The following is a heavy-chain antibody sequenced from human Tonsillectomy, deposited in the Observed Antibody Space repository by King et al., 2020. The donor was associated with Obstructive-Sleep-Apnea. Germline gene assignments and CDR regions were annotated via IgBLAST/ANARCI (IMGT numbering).Heavy chain of an antibody. D-gene: IGHD3-16*01. CDR2: INPRTGYT. CDR3: ASGVCGSSANYDAFDV. Sequence: QLVQSGAEVKKPGASLTVSCKAVGYTLIAYYIHILRQAPGKGLELVAWINPRTGYTTIAQNFQERASGTRDTSINTAYMELKNLKSDDTAVFHCASGVCGSSANYDAFDVWGQGTAVTVSS. V-gene: IGHV1-2*02. CDR1: GYTLIAYY. J-gene: IGHJ3*01.